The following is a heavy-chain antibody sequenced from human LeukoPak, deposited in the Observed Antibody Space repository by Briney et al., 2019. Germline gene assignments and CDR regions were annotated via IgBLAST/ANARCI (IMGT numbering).Heavy chain of an antibody. CDR1: GFTFADYA. J-gene: IGHJ3*02. CDR2: ISWDGGST. D-gene: IGHD3-16*01. CDR3: AKVAYGHDAFDI. V-gene: IGHV3-43D*04. Sequence: PGGSLRLSCAASGFTFADYAMHWVRQAPGKGLEWVSLISWDGGSTYYADSVKGRFTISGDNSKNSLYLQMNSLRAEDTALYYCAKVAYGHDAFDIWGQGTMVTVSS.